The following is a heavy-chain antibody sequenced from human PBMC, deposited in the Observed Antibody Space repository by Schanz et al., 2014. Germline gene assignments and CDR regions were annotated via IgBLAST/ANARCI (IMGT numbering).Heavy chain of an antibody. V-gene: IGHV3-33*01. CDR1: GFTFSSYD. D-gene: IGHD5-12*01. CDR2: LWHDGSKK. CDR3: ARDFHGYGPHLDY. Sequence: QVQLVESGGGVVQPGRSLRLSCVASGFTFSSYDVFWVRQAPGKGLEWVAILWHDGSKKYYADSVKGRFTVSRDNSKNTLYLQLNSLRAEYTAVYYCARDFHGYGPHLDYWGQGSLVTVSS. J-gene: IGHJ4*02.